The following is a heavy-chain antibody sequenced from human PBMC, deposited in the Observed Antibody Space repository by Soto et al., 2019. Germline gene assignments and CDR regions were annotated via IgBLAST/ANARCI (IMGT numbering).Heavy chain of an antibody. Sequence: SETLSLTCVVSGGSISGRNWWSWVRQAPGKGLEWIGEVFHSGDTTYSPSLGSRVSISVDKSKNQFSLNLNSVTAADTAVYYCTRLIYDSRLNYFYFDLWGQGALVTVSS. CDR3: TRLIYDSRLNYFYFDL. CDR2: VFHSGDT. CDR1: GGSISGRNW. D-gene: IGHD4-4*01. V-gene: IGHV4-4*02. J-gene: IGHJ4*02.